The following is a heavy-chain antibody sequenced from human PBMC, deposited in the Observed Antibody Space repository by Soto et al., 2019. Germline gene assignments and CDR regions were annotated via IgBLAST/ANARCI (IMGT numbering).Heavy chain of an antibody. CDR1: GGSFSGYY. CDR2: INHSGST. CDR3: ARVNSSSRWFDP. J-gene: IGHJ5*02. V-gene: IGHV4-34*01. D-gene: IGHD6-6*01. Sequence: PSETLSLTCAVYGGSFSGYYWSWIRQPPGKGLEWIGEINHSGSTNYNPSLKSRVTISVDTSKNQFSLKLSSVTAADTAVYYCARVNSSSRWFDPWGQGTLVTVSS.